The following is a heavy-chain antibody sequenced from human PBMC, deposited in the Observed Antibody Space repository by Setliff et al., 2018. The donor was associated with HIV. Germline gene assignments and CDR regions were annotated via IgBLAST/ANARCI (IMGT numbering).Heavy chain of an antibody. CDR2: IIPILGIA. J-gene: IGHJ3*02. CDR3: ARDQTGVAAAAFGGGSAWSDEGFDI. V-gene: IGHV1-69*10. CDR1: GGTFSSYA. D-gene: IGHD6-13*01. Sequence: SVNVSCKASGGTFSSYAISWVRQAPGQGLEWMGGIIPILGIANYAQKFQGRVTITADESTSTAYMELGSLSSEDTAVYYCARDQTGVAAAAFGGGSAWSDEGFDIWGQGTMVTVSS.